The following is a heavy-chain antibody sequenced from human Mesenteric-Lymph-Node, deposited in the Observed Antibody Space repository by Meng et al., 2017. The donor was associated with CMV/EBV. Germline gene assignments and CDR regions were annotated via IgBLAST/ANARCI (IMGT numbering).Heavy chain of an antibody. CDR2: ISSSSSYI. J-gene: IGHJ5*02. D-gene: IGHD4-11*01. Sequence: GGSLRLSYAASGFTFSSYSMNWVRQAPGKGLEWVSSISSSSSYIYYADSVKGRFTISRDNAKNSLYLQMNSLRAEDTAVYYCARVGSAVTTLNWFDPWGQGTLVTVSS. CDR1: GFTFSSYS. CDR3: ARVGSAVTTLNWFDP. V-gene: IGHV3-21*01.